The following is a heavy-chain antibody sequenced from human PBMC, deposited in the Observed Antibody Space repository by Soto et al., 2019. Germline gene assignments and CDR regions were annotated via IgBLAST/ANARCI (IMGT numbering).Heavy chain of an antibody. D-gene: IGHD3-10*01. Sequence: GRSLLISCVPSGLTFSSYAMNGVRQAPGKGLEWVSAISGSGGSTYYADSVKGRFTISRDNSKNTLYLQMNSLRAEDTAVYYCATPHRVYGMDVWGQGTTVTVSS. J-gene: IGHJ6*01. CDR1: GLTFSSYA. CDR2: ISGSGGST. CDR3: ATPHRVYGMDV. V-gene: IGHV3-23*01.